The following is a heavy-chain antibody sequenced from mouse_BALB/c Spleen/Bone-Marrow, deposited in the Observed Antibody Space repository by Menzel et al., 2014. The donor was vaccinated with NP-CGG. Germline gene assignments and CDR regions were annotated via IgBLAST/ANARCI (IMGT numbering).Heavy chain of an antibody. D-gene: IGHD2-14*01. CDR3: ASYYRYDRRFAY. CDR2: IDPANGNT. J-gene: IGHJ3*01. Sequence: EVKLVESGAVLVKPGASVKLSCTASGFNIKDTYMHWVKRRPEQGLEWIGRIDPANGNTKYDPKFQGKATITADTSSNTAYLQLSSLTSEDTAVYYCASYYRYDRRFAYWGQGTLATVSA. CDR1: GFNIKDTY. V-gene: IGHV14-3*02.